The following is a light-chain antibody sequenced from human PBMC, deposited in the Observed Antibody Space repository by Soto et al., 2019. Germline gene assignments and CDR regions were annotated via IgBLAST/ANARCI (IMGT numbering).Light chain of an antibody. V-gene: IGLV2-14*01. Sequence: QSALTQPASVSGSPGQSIAISCTGTSSDVGAYDYVSWYQQHPGKAPKLMIYDVKYRPSGVSNRFSGSKSGNTASLTISGLQAEDEADSYCSSYTSSSSVIFCGGTKVTVL. CDR3: SSYTSSSSVI. J-gene: IGLJ2*01. CDR1: SSDVGAYDY. CDR2: DVK.